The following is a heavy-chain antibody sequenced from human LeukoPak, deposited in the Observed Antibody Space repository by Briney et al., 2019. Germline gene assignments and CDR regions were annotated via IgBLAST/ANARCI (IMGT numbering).Heavy chain of an antibody. CDR2: IYSGGST. D-gene: IGHD2-2*03. Sequence: HPGGSLRLSCAASGFTVSSNYMSWVRQAPGKGLEWVSVIYSGGSTYYADSVKGRFTISRDNSKNTLYLQMNSLRAEDTAVYYCARDTPHGYYWYFDLWSRGTLVTVSS. J-gene: IGHJ2*01. CDR1: GFTVSSNY. V-gene: IGHV3-66*01. CDR3: ARDTPHGYYWYFDL.